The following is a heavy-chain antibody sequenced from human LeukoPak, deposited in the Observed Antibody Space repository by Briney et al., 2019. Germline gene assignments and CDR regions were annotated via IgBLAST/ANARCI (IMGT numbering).Heavy chain of an antibody. D-gene: IGHD2-15*01. CDR3: AKARDRYCSGGSCLFLDY. V-gene: IGHV3-30*02. CDR1: GFTFSSYG. CDR2: IRYDGSNK. J-gene: IGHJ4*02. Sequence: GGSLRLSCAASGFTFSSYGMHWVRQAPGKGLEWVAFIRYDGSNKYYADSVKGRFTISRDNSKNTLYLQMNSLRAEDTAVYYCAKARDRYCSGGSCLFLDYWGQGTLVTVSS.